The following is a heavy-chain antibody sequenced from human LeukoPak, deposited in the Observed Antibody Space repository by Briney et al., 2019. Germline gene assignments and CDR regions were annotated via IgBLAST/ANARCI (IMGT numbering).Heavy chain of an antibody. Sequence: GASVKVSCKASGYTFTSYDINWVRQAAGQGLEWMGWMNPNSGNTGYAQKFQGRVTMTTNTSISTAYMELSSLRSEDTAVYYCATGLRGEWYFDYWGQGTLVTVSS. CDR3: ATGLRGEWYFDY. D-gene: IGHD3-3*01. CDR1: GYTFTSYD. V-gene: IGHV1-8*01. CDR2: MNPNSGNT. J-gene: IGHJ4*02.